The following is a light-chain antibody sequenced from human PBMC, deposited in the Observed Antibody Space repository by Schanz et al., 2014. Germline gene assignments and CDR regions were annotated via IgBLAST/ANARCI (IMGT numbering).Light chain of an antibody. Sequence: EIVMTQSPATLSVSPGERATLSCRASQSVSDNLAWYQQKPGQAPSLLIYGASTRATGIPARFSGSGSGTEFTLTISSLQPEDFAIYYCQQYNTWPPKYTFGQGTKLEIK. J-gene: IGKJ2*01. V-gene: IGKV3-15*01. CDR2: GAS. CDR3: QQYNTWPPKYT. CDR1: QSVSDN.